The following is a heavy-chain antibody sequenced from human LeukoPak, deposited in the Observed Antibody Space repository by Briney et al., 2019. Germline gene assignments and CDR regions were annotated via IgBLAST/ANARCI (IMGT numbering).Heavy chain of an antibody. CDR1: GFTFSSYG. CDR3: AKDLHATMIHRSDAFDI. CDR2: ISYDGSNK. J-gene: IGHJ3*02. Sequence: GGSLRLSRAASGFTFSSYGMHWVRQAPGKGLEWVAVISYDGSNKYYADSVKGRFTISRDNSKNTLYLQMNSLRAEDTAVYYCAKDLHATMIHRSDAFDIWGQGTMVTVSS. V-gene: IGHV3-30*18. D-gene: IGHD3-22*01.